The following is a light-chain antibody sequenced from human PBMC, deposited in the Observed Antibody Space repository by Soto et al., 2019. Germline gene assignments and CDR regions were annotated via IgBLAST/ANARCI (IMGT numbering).Light chain of an antibody. J-gene: IGKJ5*01. V-gene: IGKV3-11*01. CDR3: QQRSNWPPT. CDR1: QGFSSY. Sequence: EIVLTQSPATLSLSPGERATLSCRASQGFSSYLAWYQQKPGQAPRLPIYDASNRATGIPARFSGSGSGTDFTLTISSLEPEDFAVYYCQQRSNWPPTFGQGTRLEIK. CDR2: DAS.